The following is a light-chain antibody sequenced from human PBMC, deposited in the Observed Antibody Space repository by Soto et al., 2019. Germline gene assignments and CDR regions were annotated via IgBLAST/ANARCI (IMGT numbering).Light chain of an antibody. CDR3: QQYGSSPRT. CDR1: QSVSSSY. V-gene: IGKV3-20*01. CDR2: GAS. Sequence: EIVLTQSPGTLSLSPGERATLSCRASQSVSSSYLAWYQQKLGQAPRLLTYGASSRATDIPDRFSGSGSGTDFTLTISRLEPEDFAVYYCQQYGSSPRTFGQGTKV. J-gene: IGKJ1*01.